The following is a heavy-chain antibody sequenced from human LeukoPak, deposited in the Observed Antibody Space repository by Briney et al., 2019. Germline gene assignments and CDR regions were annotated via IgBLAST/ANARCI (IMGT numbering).Heavy chain of an antibody. CDR2: IRAGGGTT. V-gene: IGHV3-23*01. J-gene: IGHJ4*02. CDR3: AKEEHSSGWGTLAHNY. CDR1: GFTFSKAW. D-gene: IGHD6-19*01. Sequence: GGSLRLSCAVSGFTFSKAWMSWVRQAPGKGLEWVSAIRAGGGTTFYAGSVKGRFTISRDDSKNTLYLQMNSLSAGDTDGYYCAKEEHSSGWGTLAHNYWGQGTQVTVSS.